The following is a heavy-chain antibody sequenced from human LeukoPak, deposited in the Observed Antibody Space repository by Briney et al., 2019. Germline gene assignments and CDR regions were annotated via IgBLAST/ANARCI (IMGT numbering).Heavy chain of an antibody. Sequence: GGSLRLSCAASGFTFSSYWMHWVRQAPGKGLVWVSRINTDGSSTSYADSVKGRFTISRDNAKNTLYLQMNSLRAEDTAVYYCARGTKGYYDFWSGYEDYYYMDVWGKGTTVTVSS. CDR3: ARGTKGYYDFWSGYEDYYYMDV. CDR2: INTDGSST. CDR1: GFTFSSYW. V-gene: IGHV3-74*01. J-gene: IGHJ6*03. D-gene: IGHD3-3*01.